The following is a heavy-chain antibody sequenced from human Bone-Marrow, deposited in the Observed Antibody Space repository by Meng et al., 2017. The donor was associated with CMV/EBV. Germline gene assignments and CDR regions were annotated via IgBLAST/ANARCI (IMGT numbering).Heavy chain of an antibody. V-gene: IGHV3-48*04. Sequence: GESLKIPCAASGFTFSSYSMNWVRQAPGKGLEWVSYISSSSRTIYYADSVKGRFTISRDNAKNSLYLQMNSLRAEDTAVYYCAREGYCSGNTCYTRGTFYYWGQGTLVTVSS. CDR3: AREGYCSGNTCYTRGTFYY. D-gene: IGHD2-2*02. CDR2: ISSSSRTI. CDR1: GFTFSSYS. J-gene: IGHJ4*02.